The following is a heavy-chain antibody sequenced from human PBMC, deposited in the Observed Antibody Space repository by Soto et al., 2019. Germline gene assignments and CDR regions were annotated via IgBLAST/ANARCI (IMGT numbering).Heavy chain of an antibody. CDR3: ARGDYGSGSYSDKYYYYYYMDV. Sequence: ASVKVSCKASGYTFTSYYMHWVRQAPGQGLEWMGIINPSGGSTSYAQKFQGRVTMTRDTSTSTVYMELSSPRSEDTAVYYCARGDYGSGSYSDKYYYYYYMDVWGKGTTVTVSS. D-gene: IGHD3-10*01. CDR2: INPSGGST. J-gene: IGHJ6*03. V-gene: IGHV1-46*03. CDR1: GYTFTSYY.